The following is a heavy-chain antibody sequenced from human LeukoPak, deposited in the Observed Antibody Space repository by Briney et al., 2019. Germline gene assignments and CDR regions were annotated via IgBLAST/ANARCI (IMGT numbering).Heavy chain of an antibody. CDR1: GFTFSNYA. D-gene: IGHD5-24*01. J-gene: IGHJ4*02. CDR3: AKIREMATIRRIGEAGFDY. Sequence: GGSLRPSCAASGFTFSNYAMRWVRQAPGKGLEWVSGISGSGDSTYYADSVKGRFTISRDNSKNTLYLQMNSLRAEDTAVYYCAKIREMATIRRIGEAGFDYWGQGTLVTVSS. V-gene: IGHV3-23*01. CDR2: ISGSGDST.